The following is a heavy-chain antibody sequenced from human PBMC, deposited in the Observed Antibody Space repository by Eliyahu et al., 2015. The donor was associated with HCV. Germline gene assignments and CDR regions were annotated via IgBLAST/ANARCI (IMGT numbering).Heavy chain of an antibody. Sequence: QVTLKESGPVLVKPTETLTLTCTVSGFSLSDARMGVSWIRQPPGKALEWLAHIFSNDENSYSTSLKSRLTISKDTSKSQVVLTMTNMDPVDTATYYCARFRREEGNIVVVTALYYYYYGFDVWGQGTTVTVSS. CDR3: ARFRREEGNIVVVTALYYYYYGFDV. V-gene: IGHV2-26*01. CDR1: GFSLSDARMG. D-gene: IGHD2-21*02. J-gene: IGHJ6*02. CDR2: IFSNDEN.